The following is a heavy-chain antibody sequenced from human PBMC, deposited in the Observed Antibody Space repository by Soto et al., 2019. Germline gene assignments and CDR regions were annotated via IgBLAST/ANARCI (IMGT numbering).Heavy chain of an antibody. CDR3: AKGGYCSGGSCYPRVPPYYYGMDV. CDR1: GFTFSSYG. V-gene: IGHV3-30*18. D-gene: IGHD2-15*01. J-gene: IGHJ6*02. Sequence: GGSLRLSCAASGFTFSSYGMHWVRQAPGKGLEWVAVISYDGSNKYYADSVKGRFTISRDNSKNTLYLQMNSLRAEDTAVYYCAKGGYCSGGSCYPRVPPYYYGMDVWGQGTTVTVSS. CDR2: ISYDGSNK.